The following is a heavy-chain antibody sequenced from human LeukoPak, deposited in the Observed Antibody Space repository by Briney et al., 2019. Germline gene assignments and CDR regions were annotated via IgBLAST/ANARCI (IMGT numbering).Heavy chain of an antibody. Sequence: GASVKVSCKASGYTFTSSYMHWVRQAPGQGLEWMGIINPSGGSTSYAQKFQGRVTMTRDMSTSTVYMELSSLRSEDTAVYYCARVATTNIYYFDYWGQGTLVTVSS. J-gene: IGHJ4*02. CDR3: ARVATTNIYYFDY. D-gene: IGHD2/OR15-2a*01. CDR1: GYTFTSSY. V-gene: IGHV1-46*01. CDR2: INPSGGST.